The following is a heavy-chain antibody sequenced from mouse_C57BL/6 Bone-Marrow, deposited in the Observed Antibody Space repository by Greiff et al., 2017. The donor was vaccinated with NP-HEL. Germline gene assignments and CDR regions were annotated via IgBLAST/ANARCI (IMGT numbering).Heavy chain of an antibody. CDR3: ARGKCRQRRPEYYYAMDD. CDR2: IDPSDSYT. V-gene: IGHV1-59*01. D-gene: IGHD3-2*02. CDR1: GYTFTSYW. Sequence: QVQLQQPGAELVRPGTSVKLSCKASGYTFTSYWMHWVKQRPGQGLEWIGVIDPSDSYTNYNQKFKGKATLTVDTSSSTAYMQLSSLTSEDSAVYYCARGKCRQRRPEYYYAMDDWCQGTSVTVSS. J-gene: IGHJ4*01.